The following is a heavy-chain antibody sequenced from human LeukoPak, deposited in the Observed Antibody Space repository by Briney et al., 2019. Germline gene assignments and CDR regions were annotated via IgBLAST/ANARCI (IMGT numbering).Heavy chain of an antibody. CDR1: GFTFSSYG. D-gene: IGHD3-16*01. J-gene: IGHJ4*02. Sequence: GGTLRLSCAASGFTFSSYGMSWVRQAPGKGLEWVSAISGSGSRTYYADSVKGRFTISRDNSKNTLYLQMNSLRAEDTAVYYCVRDQGGAVSYWGQGTLVTVSS. CDR2: ISGSGSRT. V-gene: IGHV3-23*01. CDR3: VRDQGGAVSY.